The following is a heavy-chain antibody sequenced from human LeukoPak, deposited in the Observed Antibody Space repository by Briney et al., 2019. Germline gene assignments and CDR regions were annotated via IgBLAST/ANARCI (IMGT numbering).Heavy chain of an antibody. D-gene: IGHD3-10*01. CDR2: IYSGGST. V-gene: IGHV3-66*01. J-gene: IGHJ4*02. Sequence: GGSLRLSCAASGFTFSTYWMSWVRQAPGKGLEWVSVIYSGGSTYYADSVKGRFTISRDNSKNTLYLQMNSLRAEDTAVYYCARAKGYYYGSGSYRYFDYWGQGTLVTVSS. CDR3: ARAKGYYYGSGSYRYFDY. CDR1: GFTFSTYW.